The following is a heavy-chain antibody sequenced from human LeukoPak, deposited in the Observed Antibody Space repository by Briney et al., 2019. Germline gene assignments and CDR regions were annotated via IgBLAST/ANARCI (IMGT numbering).Heavy chain of an antibody. D-gene: IGHD2-2*01. CDR3: ARESRLGYFDY. Sequence: SETLSLTCTVSGGSISSYYWSWIRQPPGKGLEWSGYIYYSGSTNYNPSLKSRVTISVDTSKNQFSLKLSSVTAADTAVYYCARESRLGYFDYWGQGTLVTVSS. V-gene: IGHV4-59*01. CDR2: IYYSGST. J-gene: IGHJ4*02. CDR1: GGSISSYY.